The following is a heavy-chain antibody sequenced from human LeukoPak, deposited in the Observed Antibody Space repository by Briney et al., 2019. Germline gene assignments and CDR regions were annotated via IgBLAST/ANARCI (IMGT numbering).Heavy chain of an antibody. D-gene: IGHD4-17*01. CDR1: GYTFTAFY. J-gene: IGHJ4*02. CDR2: INPNSGGT. Sequence: ASVKVSCKASGYTFTAFYMHWVRQAPGQGLEWMGWINPNSGGTNYAQKFQGWVTMTRDTSISTAYMELSRLRSDDTAVYYCARAHYGDYGGYYFDYWGQGILVTVSS. CDR3: ARAHYGDYGGYYFDY. V-gene: IGHV1-2*04.